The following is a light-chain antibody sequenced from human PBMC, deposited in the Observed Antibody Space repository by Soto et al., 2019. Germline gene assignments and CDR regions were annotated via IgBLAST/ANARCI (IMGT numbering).Light chain of an antibody. CDR3: QQANSFPIT. V-gene: IGKV1-12*01. CDR1: QDVGKW. Sequence: DIQMTQSPSVSASVGDRVTITCRASQDVGKWLAWYQQEPGKAPTLLIHGASSLQSGVPPRYSGSGYGTDFTLTISSLQPEDFATYYCQQANSFPITFGQGTRLEI. J-gene: IGKJ5*01. CDR2: GAS.